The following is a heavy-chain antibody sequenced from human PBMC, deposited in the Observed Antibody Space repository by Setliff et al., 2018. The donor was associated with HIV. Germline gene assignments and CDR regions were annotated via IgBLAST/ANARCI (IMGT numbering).Heavy chain of an antibody. CDR2: IYHSGST. J-gene: IGHJ3*02. CDR3: ARESLKPGGSSSKHDASDI. Sequence: SETLSLTCNVSGGSISSGGYSWSWIRQPPGKGLEWIGYIYHSGSTYYNPYLKSRVIISLDTSKNHLSLKLWSVTAADTAVYYYARESLKPGGSSSKHDASDIWGQVKMGTVSS. D-gene: IGHD3-16*02. CDR1: GGSISSGGYS. V-gene: IGHV4-30-2*01.